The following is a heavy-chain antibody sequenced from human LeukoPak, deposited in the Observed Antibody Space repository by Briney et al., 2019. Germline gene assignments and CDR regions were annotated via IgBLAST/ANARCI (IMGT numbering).Heavy chain of an antibody. CDR2: ISYDGSNK. CDR3: ARDRVWTYYFDY. J-gene: IGHJ4*02. Sequence: GGSLRLSCAASGFTFSSYAMHWVRQAPGKGLEWVAVISYDGSNKYYADSVKGRFTISRDNSKNMLYLQMNSLRAEDTAVYYCARDRVWTYYFDYWGQGTLVTVSS. D-gene: IGHD1-1*01. CDR1: GFTFSSYA. V-gene: IGHV3-30-3*01.